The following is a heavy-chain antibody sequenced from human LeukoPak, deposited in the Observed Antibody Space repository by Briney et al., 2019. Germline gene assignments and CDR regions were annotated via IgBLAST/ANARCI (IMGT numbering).Heavy chain of an antibody. CDR3: ARDSWYCSGGSCVHYYYYGMDV. Sequence: PSETLSLTCTVSGGSISSSSYYWSWIRQPPGKGLEWIGYIYYSGSTNYNPSLKSRVTISVDTSKNQFSLKLSSVTAADTAVYYCARDSWYCSGGSCVHYYYYGMDVWGQGTTVTVSS. CDR1: GGSISSSSYY. J-gene: IGHJ6*02. D-gene: IGHD2-15*01. CDR2: IYYSGST. V-gene: IGHV4-61*01.